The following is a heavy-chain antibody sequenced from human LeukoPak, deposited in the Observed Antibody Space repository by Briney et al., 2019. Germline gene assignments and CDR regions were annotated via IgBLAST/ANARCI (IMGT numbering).Heavy chain of an antibody. Sequence: GGSLRLSCAASGFRFSVYVMHWVRQAPGKGLEWVALISYDGSNKYYGDSVKGRFTISRDNSKNTLSLEMSSLRGDDTALYYCARDSGGSLFDLWGQGTLVIVSS. CDR1: GFRFSVYV. CDR2: ISYDGSNK. CDR3: ARDSGGSLFDL. V-gene: IGHV3-30*03. D-gene: IGHD6-19*01. J-gene: IGHJ4*02.